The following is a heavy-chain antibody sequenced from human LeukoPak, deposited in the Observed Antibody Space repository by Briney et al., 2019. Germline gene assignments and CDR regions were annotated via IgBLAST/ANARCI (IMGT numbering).Heavy chain of an antibody. J-gene: IGHJ3*02. CDR1: GGSISSGGYY. Sequence: SQTLSLTCTVSGGSISSGGYYWSWIRQHPGKGLEWIGYIYYSGSTYYNPSLKSRVTISVDTSKNQFSLKLSSVTAADTAVYYCARGVPAAAGTDAFDIWGQGTMVTVSS. CDR3: ARGVPAAAGTDAFDI. D-gene: IGHD6-13*01. CDR2: IYYSGST. V-gene: IGHV4-31*03.